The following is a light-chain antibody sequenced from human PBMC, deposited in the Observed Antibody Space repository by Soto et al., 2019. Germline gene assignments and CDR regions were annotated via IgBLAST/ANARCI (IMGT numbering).Light chain of an antibody. V-gene: IGKV3-20*01. CDR2: GAS. CDR1: PSVSSSY. Sequence: EIVLTQSPGTLSFSPGERATLSCRASPSVSSSYLAWYQQKPGQAPRLLIYGASSRATGIPDRFSGSGSGTDFTLTISRLEPEDFAVYYCQQYGSSLPWTFGQGTKVEIK. CDR3: QQYGSSLPWT. J-gene: IGKJ1*01.